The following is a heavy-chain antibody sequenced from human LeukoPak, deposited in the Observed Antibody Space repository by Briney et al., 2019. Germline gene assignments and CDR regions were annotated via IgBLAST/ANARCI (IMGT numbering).Heavy chain of an antibody. CDR2: ISSSSSYI. D-gene: IGHD6-13*01. CDR3: ARERAAAGLMDAFDI. Sequence: KAGGSLRLSCAASGSTFSSYSMNWVRQAPGKGLEWVSSISSSSSYIYYADSVKGRFTISRDKSKNTVYLQMNSLRAEDTAVYHCARERAAAGLMDAFDIWGQGTMVTVSS. J-gene: IGHJ3*02. CDR1: GSTFSSYS. V-gene: IGHV3-21*04.